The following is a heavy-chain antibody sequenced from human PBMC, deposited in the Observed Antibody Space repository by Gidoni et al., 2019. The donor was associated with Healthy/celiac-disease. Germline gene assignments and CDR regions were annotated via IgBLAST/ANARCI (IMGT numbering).Heavy chain of an antibody. D-gene: IGHD5-12*01. CDR1: GGSISSSSYY. V-gene: IGHV4-39*01. J-gene: IGHJ6*02. CDR2: IYYSGST. Sequence: QLQLQESGPGLVKPSETLSLTCTVPGGSISSSSYYWGWIRQPPGKGLEWIGSIYYSGSTYYNPSLKSRVTISVDTSKNQFSLKLSSVTAADTAVYYCARHPDGYIGPMGLDVWGQGTTVTVSS. CDR3: ARHPDGYIGPMGLDV.